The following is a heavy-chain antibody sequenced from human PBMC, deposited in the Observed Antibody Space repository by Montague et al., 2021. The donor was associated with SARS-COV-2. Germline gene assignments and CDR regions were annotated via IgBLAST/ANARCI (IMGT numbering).Heavy chain of an antibody. D-gene: IGHD6-13*01. CDR1: GGSISGYF. V-gene: IGHV4-4*07. J-gene: IGHJ4*02. Sequence: SETLSLTCSVSGGSISGYFWSWIRQPAGKGLEWIGRIYPSGGIFYSGRTNYHPSLKSRATVSIDTSRNQFSLSLNSVTAADTAVYFCARDSGFSSWHEAEDCFDYWGQGILVAVSS. CDR2: IYPSGGIFYSGRT. CDR3: ARDSGFSSWHEAEDCFDY.